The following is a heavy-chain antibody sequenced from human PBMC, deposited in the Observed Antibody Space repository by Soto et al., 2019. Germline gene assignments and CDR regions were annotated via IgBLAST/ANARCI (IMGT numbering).Heavy chain of an antibody. Sequence: SETLSLTCTVSGGSISSSSYYWGWIRQPPGKGLEWIGSIYYSGSTYYNPSLKSRVTISVDTSKNQFSLKLSSVTAADTAVYYCARHGATYGDIVVVPAAGPPPSDYWGQGTLVTVSS. J-gene: IGHJ4*02. CDR1: GGSISSSSYY. D-gene: IGHD2-2*01. CDR2: IYYSGST. V-gene: IGHV4-39*01. CDR3: ARHGATYGDIVVVPAAGPPPSDY.